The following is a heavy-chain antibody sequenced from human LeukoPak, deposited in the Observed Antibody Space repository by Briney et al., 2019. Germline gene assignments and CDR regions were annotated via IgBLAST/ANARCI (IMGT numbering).Heavy chain of an antibody. Sequence: SETLSLTCTVSGGSISTYYWSWIRQPPGKGLESIGYIHYSGTTNYNPSLKNRVTISLDTSKNQFSLNLGSVTAADTAVYFCARMGGYSGYATHWGQGTLVTVSS. D-gene: IGHD5-12*01. J-gene: IGHJ4*02. CDR3: ARMGGYSGYATH. CDR1: GGSISTYY. CDR2: IHYSGTT. V-gene: IGHV4-59*08.